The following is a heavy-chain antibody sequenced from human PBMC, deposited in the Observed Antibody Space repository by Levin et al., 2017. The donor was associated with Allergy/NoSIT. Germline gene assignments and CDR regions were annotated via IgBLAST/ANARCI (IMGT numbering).Heavy chain of an antibody. J-gene: IGHJ4*02. CDR1: GGSISSYY. V-gene: IGHV4-59*08. CDR2: IYYSGDT. D-gene: IGHD4-23*01. CDR3: VRHGLYGGNPFDY. Sequence: SQTLSLTCTVSGGSISSYYWSWIRQPPGKGLEWIGYIYYSGDTNYNPSLKSRVTISVDTSKNQFSLKLSSVTAADTAVYYCVRHGLYGGNPFDYWGQGTLVTVSS.